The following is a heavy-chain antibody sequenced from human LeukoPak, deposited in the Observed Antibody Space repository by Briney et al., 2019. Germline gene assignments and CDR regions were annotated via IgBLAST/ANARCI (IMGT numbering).Heavy chain of an antibody. CDR2: IYYSGTT. Sequence: KTSETLSLTCTVSGGAISSYYWSWIRQPPGKGLEWIGYIYYSGTTNYNPSLKSRVTISVDTSKNQFSLKLRSVTAADTAVYYCARGVYIAAAQYAYWGQGTLVTVSS. CDR3: ARGVYIAAAQYAY. CDR1: GGAISSYY. D-gene: IGHD6-13*01. J-gene: IGHJ4*02. V-gene: IGHV4-59*01.